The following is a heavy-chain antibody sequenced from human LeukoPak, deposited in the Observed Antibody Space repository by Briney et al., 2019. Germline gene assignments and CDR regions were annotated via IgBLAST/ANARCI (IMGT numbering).Heavy chain of an antibody. J-gene: IGHJ1*01. Sequence: GRSLRLSCAASGFTFSSYGMHWVRQAPGKGPEWVAVISYDGSSKYYADSVKGRFTISRDNSKNTLYLQMNSLRAEDTAVYYCAKDRWELLRYFQHWGQGTLVTVSS. CDR3: AKDRWELLRYFQH. V-gene: IGHV3-30*18. CDR1: GFTFSSYG. CDR2: ISYDGSSK. D-gene: IGHD1-26*01.